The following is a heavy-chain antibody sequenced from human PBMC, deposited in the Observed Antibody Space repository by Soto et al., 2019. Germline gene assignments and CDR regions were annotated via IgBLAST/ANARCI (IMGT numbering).Heavy chain of an antibody. V-gene: IGHV1-69*12. J-gene: IGHJ4*02. CDR2: LIPIFGTA. D-gene: IGHD4-4*01. CDR1: GGTFSSYA. Sequence: QVQLVQSGAEVKKPGSSVKVSCKASGGTFSSYAISWVRQAPGQGLEWMGGLIPIFGTANYAQKFQGRVTVTADEPTGTADMELSSLRSEDPAVYYCARDGGVDAYSPFDYWGQGTLVTVSS. CDR3: ARDGGVDAYSPFDY.